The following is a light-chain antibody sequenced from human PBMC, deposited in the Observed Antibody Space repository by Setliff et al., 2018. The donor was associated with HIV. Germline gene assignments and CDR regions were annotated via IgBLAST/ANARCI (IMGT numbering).Light chain of an antibody. CDR3: QSHDSTLSGPV. V-gene: IGLV1-40*01. CDR2: GNT. Sequence: QSVLTQSPSVSGAPGQRVTISCTGNNSNIGAGYDVHWYQRLPGTAPKLLIYGNTNRPSGVPDRFSGSKSGTSASLAITGLQAEDEADYYCQSHDSTLSGPVFGTGTKVTVL. J-gene: IGLJ1*01. CDR1: NSNIGAGYD.